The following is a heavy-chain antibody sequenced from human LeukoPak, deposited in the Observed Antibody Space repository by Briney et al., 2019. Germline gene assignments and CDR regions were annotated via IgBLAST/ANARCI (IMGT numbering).Heavy chain of an antibody. CDR3: ARIDYGDTGGYFDY. D-gene: IGHD4-17*01. CDR1: GGSISSYY. CDR2: IYYSGST. Sequence: KPSETLSLACTVSGGSISSYYWGWIRQPPGKGLEWIGSIYYSGSTYYNPSLKSRVTISVDTSKNQFSLKLSSVTAADTAVYYCARIDYGDTGGYFDYWGQGTLVTVSS. V-gene: IGHV4-39*07. J-gene: IGHJ4*02.